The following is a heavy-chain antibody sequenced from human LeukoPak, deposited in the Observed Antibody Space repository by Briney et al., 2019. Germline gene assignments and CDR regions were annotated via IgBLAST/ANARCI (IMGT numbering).Heavy chain of an antibody. CDR2: ISPYNGDR. CDR1: GYTFTNYA. CDR3: ARLRLGELSLGFDP. V-gene: IGHV1-18*01. Sequence: ASVKVSCKASGYTFTNYAITWVRQAPGQGPECMGWISPYNGDRRDALKFQDRVTMTTDTSTTTAYMELRSLRSDDTAVYYCARLRLGELSLGFDPWGQGALVTVSS. J-gene: IGHJ5*02. D-gene: IGHD3-16*02.